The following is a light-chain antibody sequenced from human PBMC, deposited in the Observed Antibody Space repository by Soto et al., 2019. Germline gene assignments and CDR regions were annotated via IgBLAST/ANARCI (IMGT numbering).Light chain of an antibody. J-gene: IGLJ1*01. V-gene: IGLV2-14*01. CDR2: EVT. CDR3: SSYTSSSTRV. CDR1: SSDVGGYHY. Sequence: QSALTQPAPVSGSPGQSITISCTGTSSDVGGYHYVSWYQQHPGKAPKLMIYEVTNRPSGVSNRFSGSKSGNTASLTISGLQAEDEADYYCSSYTSSSTRVFGTGTKLTVL.